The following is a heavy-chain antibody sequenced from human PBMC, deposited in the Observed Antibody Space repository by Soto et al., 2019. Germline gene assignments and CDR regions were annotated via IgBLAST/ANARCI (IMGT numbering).Heavy chain of an antibody. J-gene: IGHJ6*02. CDR2: IWYDGSNK. CDR1: GFTFSSSA. CDR3: VRNYGMDV. D-gene: IGHD3-10*01. V-gene: IGHV3-33*01. Sequence: PGGSLRLSCGASGFTFSSSAMHWVRQAPGKGLEWVAIIWYDGSNKYYSNFVRGRFTISRDNSKNRVFLQMDSLRDEDTAVYYCVRNYGMDVWGQGTTVTVSS.